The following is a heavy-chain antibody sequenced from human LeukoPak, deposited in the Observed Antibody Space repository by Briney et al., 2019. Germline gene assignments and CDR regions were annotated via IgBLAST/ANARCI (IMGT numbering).Heavy chain of an antibody. CDR1: GFTVSSNY. CDR3: LRDLNWRFDQ. J-gene: IGHJ4*02. V-gene: IGHV3-74*01. Sequence: GGSLRLSCAASGFTVSSNYMSWVRQAPGKGLEWVSRIKSDGITITYADSVKGRFTIARDNAKNTLYLQMNSLRAEYTAVYYYLRDLNWRFDQWGQGTLVPVSS. D-gene: IGHD1-20*01. CDR2: IKSDGITI.